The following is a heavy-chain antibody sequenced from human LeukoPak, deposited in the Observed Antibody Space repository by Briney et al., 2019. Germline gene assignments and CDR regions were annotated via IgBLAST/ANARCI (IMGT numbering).Heavy chain of an antibody. D-gene: IGHD3-3*01. J-gene: IGHJ4*02. CDR1: GFPFSSYS. CDR3: ARDHGGGVYYDFWSGYYSGGVGDFDY. V-gene: IGHV3-21*01. CDR2: ISSSSSYI. Sequence: GGSLRLSCAASGFPFSSYSMNWVRQAPGKGLEWVSSISSSSSYIYYADSVKGRFTISRDNAKNSLYLQMNSLRAEDTAVYYCARDHGGGVYYDFWSGYYSGGVGDFDYWGQGALVTVSS.